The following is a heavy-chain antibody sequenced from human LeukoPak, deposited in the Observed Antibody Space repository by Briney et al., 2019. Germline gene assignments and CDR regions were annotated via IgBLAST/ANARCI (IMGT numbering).Heavy chain of an antibody. CDR3: ARDLALRSPYYYYYYMDV. D-gene: IGHD4-17*01. CDR1: GGSFSGYY. Sequence: PSETLSLXCAVYGGSFSGYYWSWIRQPPGKELEWIGEINHSGSTNYNPSLKSRVTISVDTSKNQFSLKLSSVTAADTAVYYCARDLALRSPYYYYYYMDVWGKGTTVTVSS. V-gene: IGHV4-34*01. CDR2: INHSGST. J-gene: IGHJ6*03.